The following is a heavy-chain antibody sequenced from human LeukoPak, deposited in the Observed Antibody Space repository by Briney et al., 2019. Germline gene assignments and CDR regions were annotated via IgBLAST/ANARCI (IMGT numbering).Heavy chain of an antibody. V-gene: IGHV3-33*01. Sequence: PGRSLRLSCAASGFTFSSYAMNWVRQAPGKGLEWVAVIWDDGSNENYADSVKGRFIISRDNSKNILYLEMNSLRAEDTAVYYCARVPYSSAWYFDYWGQGTLVTVSS. J-gene: IGHJ4*02. CDR2: IWDDGSNE. CDR3: ARVPYSSAWYFDY. CDR1: GFTFSSYA. D-gene: IGHD6-19*01.